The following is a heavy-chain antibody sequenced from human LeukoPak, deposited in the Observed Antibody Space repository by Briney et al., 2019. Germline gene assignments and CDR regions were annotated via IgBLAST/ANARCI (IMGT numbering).Heavy chain of an antibody. CDR3: ARGGTITSREYFESLDL. V-gene: IGHV1-69*01. CDR2: IIPIFGTA. D-gene: IGHD3-9*01. CDR1: GGTFSSYA. J-gene: IGHJ4*02. Sequence: SVKVSCKASGGTFSSYAISWVRQAPGKGLEWMGGIIPIFGTANYAQKFQGRVTITADESTSTAYMELSSLRSEDTAVYYCARGGTITSREYFESLDLWGQGTLVTVSS.